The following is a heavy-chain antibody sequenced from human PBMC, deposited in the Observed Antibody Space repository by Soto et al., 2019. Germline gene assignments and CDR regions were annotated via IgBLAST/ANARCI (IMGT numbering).Heavy chain of an antibody. CDR2: ISGSGGST. Sequence: GGSLRLSCAASGFTFSSYAMSWVRQAPGKGLEWVSAISGSGGSTYYADSVKGRFTISRDNSKNTLYLQMNSLRAEDTAVYYCAKDWARLKVRGVTLDYWGQGTLVTVSS. J-gene: IGHJ4*02. CDR1: GFTFSSYA. CDR3: AKDWARLKVRGVTLDY. V-gene: IGHV3-23*01. D-gene: IGHD3-10*01.